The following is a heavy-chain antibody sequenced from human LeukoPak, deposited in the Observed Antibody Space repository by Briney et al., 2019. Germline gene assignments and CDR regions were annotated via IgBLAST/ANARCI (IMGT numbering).Heavy chain of an antibody. V-gene: IGHV3-23*01. CDR2: ISGSGGSA. D-gene: IGHD3-16*02. CDR3: AKVLYYDYVWGSYRYLGFDY. CDR1: GFTFSSYA. J-gene: IGHJ4*02. Sequence: GGSLRLSCAASGFTFSSYAVSWVRQAPGKGLEWVSAISGSGGSAYYADSVKGRFTISRDNSKNTLYLQMNSLRAEDTAVYYCAKVLYYDYVWGSYRYLGFDYWGQGTLVTVSS.